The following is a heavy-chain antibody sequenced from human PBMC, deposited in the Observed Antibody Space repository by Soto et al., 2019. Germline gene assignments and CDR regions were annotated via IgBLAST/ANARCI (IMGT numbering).Heavy chain of an antibody. Sequence: PSVKVSCKASGYTFTGYYMHWVRQAPGQGLEWMGWINPNSGGTNYAQKFQGRVTMTRDTSISTAYMELSRLRSDDTAVYYCARLRISSSHYYYYYGMDVWGQGTTVTVSS. CDR3: ARLRISSSHYYYYYGMDV. D-gene: IGHD6-6*01. CDR2: INPNSGGT. V-gene: IGHV1-2*02. CDR1: GYTFTGYY. J-gene: IGHJ6*02.